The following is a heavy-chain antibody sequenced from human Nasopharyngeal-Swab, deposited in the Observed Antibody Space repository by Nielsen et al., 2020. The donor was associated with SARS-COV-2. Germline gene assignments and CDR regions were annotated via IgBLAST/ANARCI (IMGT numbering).Heavy chain of an antibody. Sequence: GESLKISCAASGFTFSSYWMSWVRQAPGKGLEWVANIKQDGSEKYYVDSVKGRFTISRDNSKNTLYLQMNSLRAEDTAVYYCARDRRITMVRGVISWFDPWGQGTLVTVSS. D-gene: IGHD3-10*01. V-gene: IGHV3-7*01. CDR2: IKQDGSEK. J-gene: IGHJ5*02. CDR3: ARDRRITMVRGVISWFDP. CDR1: GFTFSSYW.